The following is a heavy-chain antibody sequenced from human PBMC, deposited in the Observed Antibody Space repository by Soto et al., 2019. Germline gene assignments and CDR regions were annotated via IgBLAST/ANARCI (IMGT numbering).Heavy chain of an antibody. J-gene: IGHJ5*02. Sequence: QITLKESGPMLVKPTQALTLTCTCSRFSLTTSGAAVGWIRDPTGKALEWLALFYWEDDKRYRPSLTNRLTLSRDTSKTQLVLTLTNVDPTDTGAYFCAHKGGLCYPESWGQGIMVTVSS. CDR2: FYWEDDK. D-gene: IGHD3-16*02. V-gene: IGHV2-5*02. CDR3: AHKGGLCYPES. CDR1: RFSLTTSGAA.